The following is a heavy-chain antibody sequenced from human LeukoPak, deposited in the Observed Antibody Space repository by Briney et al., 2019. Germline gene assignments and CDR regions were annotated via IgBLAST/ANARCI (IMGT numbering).Heavy chain of an antibody. D-gene: IGHD2-2*01. J-gene: IGHJ3*02. CDR2: IYYSGST. CDR3: ASPNPYIVVVPAAGGPNAFDI. V-gene: IGHV4-39*01. Sequence: SETLSLTCTVSGGSISSSSYYWGWIRQPPGKGLEWIGSIYYSGSTYYDPSLKSRVTISVDTSKNQFSLKLSSMTAADTAVYYCASPNPYIVVVPAAGGPNAFDIWGQGTKVTVSS. CDR1: GGSISSSSYY.